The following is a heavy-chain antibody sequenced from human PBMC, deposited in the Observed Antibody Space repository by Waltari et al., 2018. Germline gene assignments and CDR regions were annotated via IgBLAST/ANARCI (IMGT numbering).Heavy chain of an antibody. V-gene: IGHV4-34*01. CDR2: INHSGST. Sequence: QVQLQQWGAGLLKPSETLSLTCAVYGGSFSGYYWSWIRQPPGKGLEWIGEINHSGSTNYNPSLKSRVTISVDTSKNQFSLKLSSVTAADTAVYYCARPTQWLALGYWGQGTLVIVSS. D-gene: IGHD6-19*01. CDR1: GGSFSGYY. CDR3: ARPTQWLALGY. J-gene: IGHJ4*02.